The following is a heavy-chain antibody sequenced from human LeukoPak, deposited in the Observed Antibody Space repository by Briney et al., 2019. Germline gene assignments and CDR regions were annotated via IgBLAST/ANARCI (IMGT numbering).Heavy chain of an antibody. V-gene: IGHV2-5*02. D-gene: IGHD3-3*01. CDR1: GFSLSTTQVG. CDR3: THRSITVFGVAADYYYMDV. J-gene: IGHJ6*03. Sequence: SGPTLVNPTQTLTLTCTFSGFSLSTTQVGVGWIRQPPGKALEWLGIIYWDDAKRYSPSLKSRLTITKDTSKNQVVLTMTNMDPVDTATYYCTHRSITVFGVAADYYYMDVWGKGTTVTVSS. CDR2: IYWDDAK.